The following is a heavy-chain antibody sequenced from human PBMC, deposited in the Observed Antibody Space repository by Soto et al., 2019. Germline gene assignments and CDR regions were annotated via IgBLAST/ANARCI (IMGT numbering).Heavy chain of an antibody. D-gene: IGHD4-4*01. J-gene: IGHJ6*03. Sequence: QLQLQESGPGLVKPSETLSLTCTVSGGSISSSSYYWGWIRQPPGKGLEWIGSIYYSGSTYYNPSLKSRVTISVDTSKNQFSLKLSSVTAADTSVYYCARSLLTVTNNYYYYYYMDVWGKGTKVTV. CDR1: GGSISSSSYY. CDR3: ARSLLTVTNNYYYYYYMDV. CDR2: IYYSGST. V-gene: IGHV4-39*01.